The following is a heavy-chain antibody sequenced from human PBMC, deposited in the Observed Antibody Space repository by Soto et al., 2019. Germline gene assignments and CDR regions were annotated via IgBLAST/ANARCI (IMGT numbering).Heavy chain of an antibody. CDR2: INAGNGNT. CDR1: GYTFTSYA. D-gene: IGHD2-2*01. Sequence: GASVKVSCKASGYTFTSYAMHWVRQAPGQRLEWMGWINAGNGNTKYSQKFQGRVTITRDTSASTAYMELSSLRSEDTAVYYCARDPWTPKDIVVVPAGPFDYWGQGTLVTVSS. V-gene: IGHV1-3*01. CDR3: ARDPWTPKDIVVVPAGPFDY. J-gene: IGHJ4*02.